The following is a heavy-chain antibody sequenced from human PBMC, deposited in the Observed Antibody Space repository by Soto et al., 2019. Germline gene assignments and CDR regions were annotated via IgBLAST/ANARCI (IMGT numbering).Heavy chain of an antibody. Sequence: QVQLVESGGGVVQPGRSLRLSCAASGFTFSSYGMHWVRQAPGKGLEWVAVIWYDGSNKYYADSVKGRFTISRDNSKNTLYLQMNRLRAEDTAVYYCARDRGGITIFGGDFDYWGQGTLVTVSS. V-gene: IGHV3-33*01. CDR3: ARDRGGITIFGGDFDY. CDR1: GFTFSSYG. J-gene: IGHJ4*02. CDR2: IWYDGSNK. D-gene: IGHD3-3*01.